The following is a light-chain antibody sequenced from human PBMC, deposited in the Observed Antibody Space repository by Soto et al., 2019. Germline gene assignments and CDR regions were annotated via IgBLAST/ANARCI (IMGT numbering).Light chain of an antibody. CDR1: QSVITN. CDR2: GAS. Sequence: EIVLTQSQATLSVSPGERVTLSCRASQSVITNLAWYQQKPGQAPRLLMYGASTRATGIPARFSGSGSGTQFTLPISSLPSEDVAVYDCQHYNNWPPDTFGQGTKVESK. J-gene: IGKJ2*01. V-gene: IGKV3D-15*01. CDR3: QHYNNWPPDT.